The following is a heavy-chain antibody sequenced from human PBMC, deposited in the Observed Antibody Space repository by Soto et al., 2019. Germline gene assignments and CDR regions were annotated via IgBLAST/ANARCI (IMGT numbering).Heavy chain of an antibody. V-gene: IGHV4-61*01. CDR2: MYYSGIT. D-gene: IGHD1-26*01. J-gene: IGHJ4*02. CDR3: AREDMSGTYYFDY. Sequence: SETLSLACTASGAPVSSETHFWTWIRQPPGKGLEWIGYMYYSGITNSNPALKSRVTLSVDRSRHQFSLSLNSMTAADTAVYYCAREDMSGTYYFDYWGPGTQVTVSS. CDR1: GAPVSSETHF.